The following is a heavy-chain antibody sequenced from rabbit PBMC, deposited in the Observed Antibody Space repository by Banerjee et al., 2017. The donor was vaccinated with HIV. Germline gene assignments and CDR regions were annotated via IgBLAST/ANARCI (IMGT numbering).Heavy chain of an antibody. J-gene: IGHJ4*01. CDR3: ARDYTGSHNL. CDR1: GFSFSSSYY. V-gene: IGHV1S40*01. Sequence: QSLEESGGDLVKPGASLTLTCTASGFSFSSSYYMCWVRQAPGKGLEWIACIYAGSSGSTYYASWAKGRFTISKTSSTTVTLQMTSLTAADTATYFCARDYTGSHNLWGPGTLVTVS. CDR2: IYAGSSGST. D-gene: IGHD4-2*01.